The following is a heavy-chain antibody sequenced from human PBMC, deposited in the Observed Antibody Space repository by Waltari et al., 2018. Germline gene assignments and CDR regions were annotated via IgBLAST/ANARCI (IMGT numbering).Heavy chain of an antibody. J-gene: IGHJ4*02. V-gene: IGHV3-15*01. CDR2: IKSKINGGTT. D-gene: IGHD2-8*02. CDR1: GFTFSTAW. CDR3: GDFTAFDY. Sequence: EVQLVESGGGLVEPGGSLRLYCAGSGFTFSTAWMHWVRQAPGKGLEWVGRIKSKINGGTTEYGAPVKGRFTISRDDSKNTVYLQMNSLKTEDTGVYYCGDFTAFDYWGQGSLVTVSS.